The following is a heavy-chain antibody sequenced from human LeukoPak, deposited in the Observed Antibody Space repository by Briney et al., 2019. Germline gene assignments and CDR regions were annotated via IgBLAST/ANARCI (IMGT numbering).Heavy chain of an antibody. CDR2: IYSSGST. Sequence: SETLSLTCTVSGGSINSGTYYWSWIRQPAGKGLEYIGRIYSSGSTNYNPSLKSRVTISVDVSKNQFSLKLSSVTAADTAVYYCARHYYDILTGYPGGAFDIWGQGTMVTVSS. CDR1: GGSINSGTYY. CDR3: ARHYYDILTGYPGGAFDI. J-gene: IGHJ3*02. D-gene: IGHD3-9*01. V-gene: IGHV4-61*02.